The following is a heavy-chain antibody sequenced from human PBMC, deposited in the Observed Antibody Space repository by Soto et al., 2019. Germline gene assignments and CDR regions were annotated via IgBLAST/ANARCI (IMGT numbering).Heavy chain of an antibody. V-gene: IGHV1-2*04. CDR3: ATSRTRIAVAGETEYYFDY. CDR1: GYTFTGYY. CDR2: INPNSGGT. Sequence: ASVKVSCKASGYTFTGYYMHWVRQAPGQGLEWMGWINPNSGGTKYAQNFQGWVTMTRDTSISTAYMELSRLRSDDTAVYYCATSRTRIAVAGETEYYFDYWGQGTLVTVSS. D-gene: IGHD6-19*01. J-gene: IGHJ4*02.